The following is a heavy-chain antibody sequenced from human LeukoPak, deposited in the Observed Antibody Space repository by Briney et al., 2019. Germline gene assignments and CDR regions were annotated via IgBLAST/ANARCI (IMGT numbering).Heavy chain of an antibody. V-gene: IGHV3-23*01. Sequence: PGGSLRLSCAASGFTFSSYAMSWVRQAPGRGLEWVSAISGSGGSTYYADSVKGRFTISRDNSKNTLYLQMNSLRAEDTAVYYCTAPPGGAPPSYAFDIWGQGTMVTVSS. CDR1: GFTFSSYA. J-gene: IGHJ3*02. CDR2: ISGSGGST. D-gene: IGHD3-10*01. CDR3: TAPPGGAPPSYAFDI.